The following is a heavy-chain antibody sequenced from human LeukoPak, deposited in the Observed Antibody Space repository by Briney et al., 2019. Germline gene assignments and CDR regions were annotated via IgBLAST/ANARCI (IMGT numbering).Heavy chain of an antibody. CDR2: ISYDGSNK. D-gene: IGHD2-15*01. J-gene: IGHJ4*02. CDR1: GFTFSSYG. V-gene: IGHV3-30*18. Sequence: GRSLRLSCAASGFTFSSYGMHWVRQAPGKGLEWVAVISYDGSNKYYADSVKGRFTISRDNSKNTLYLQMNSLRAEDTAVYYCAKDRGDSVWYFDYWGQGTLVTVSS. CDR3: AKDRGDSVWYFDY.